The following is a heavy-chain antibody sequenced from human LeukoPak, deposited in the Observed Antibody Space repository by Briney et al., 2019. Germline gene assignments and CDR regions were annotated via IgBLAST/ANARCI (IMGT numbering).Heavy chain of an antibody. CDR3: ARDPVGGSTIFDS. J-gene: IGHJ4*02. V-gene: IGHV6-1*01. D-gene: IGHD1-26*01. CDR1: GDSVSSDSAA. CDR2: TCFRSKWYY. Sequence: SQTLSLTCAISGDSVSSDSAAWNWIRQSPSRGLEWLARTCFRSKWYYDYALAVKGRITTNPDTSKNQFSLQLNSVTPEDTAVYFCARDPVGGSTIFDSWGQGTLVTVSS.